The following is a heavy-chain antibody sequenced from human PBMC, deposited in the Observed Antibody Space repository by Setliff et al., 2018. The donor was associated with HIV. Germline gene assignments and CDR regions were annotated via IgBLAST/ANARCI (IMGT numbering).Heavy chain of an antibody. J-gene: IGHJ5*02. CDR3: ARSTVGAGTSFP. V-gene: IGHV4-59*11. D-gene: IGHD1-26*01. CDR1: GDSINTHY. CDR2: ISHSGNT. Sequence: SETLSLTCTVSGDSINTHYWSWIRQAPGKGLEWIGCISHSGNTNFNPSLNSRVTISVDTSKNQFSLRLPSVTAADTAIFYCARSTVGAGTSFPWGRGILVTVSS.